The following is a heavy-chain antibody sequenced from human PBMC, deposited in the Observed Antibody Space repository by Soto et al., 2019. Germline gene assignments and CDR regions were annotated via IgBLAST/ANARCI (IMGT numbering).Heavy chain of an antibody. CDR3: ARDGGHIVVVTAMDY. D-gene: IGHD2-21*02. V-gene: IGHV3-33*01. CDR2: IWYDGSNK. Sequence: QVQLVESGGGVVQPGRSLRLSCAASGFTFSSYGMHWVRQAPGKGLEWVAVIWYDGSNKYYADSVKGRFTISRDNSKNTLYLQMNSLRAEDTAVYYCARDGGHIVVVTAMDYWGQGTLVTVSS. CDR1: GFTFSSYG. J-gene: IGHJ4*02.